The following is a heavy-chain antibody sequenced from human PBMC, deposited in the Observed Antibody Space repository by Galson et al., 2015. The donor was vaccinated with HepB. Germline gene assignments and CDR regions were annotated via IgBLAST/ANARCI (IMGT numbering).Heavy chain of an antibody. J-gene: IGHJ3*01. CDR2: VTKNGGTQ. CDR1: EFFFGAYT. CDR3: VRDLIGTFAFDV. Sequence: SLRLSCATSEFFFGAYTMHWVRQAPGKGLEWVAAVTKNGGTQFYADSVRGRFTISRDNSASTLSLEMSSQRVEDTALYYCVRDLIGTFAFDVWGQGTMVAVSS. V-gene: IGHV3-30-3*01. D-gene: IGHD1-26*01.